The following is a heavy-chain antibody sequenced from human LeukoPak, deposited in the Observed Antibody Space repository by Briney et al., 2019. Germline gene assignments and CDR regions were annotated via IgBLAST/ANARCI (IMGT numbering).Heavy chain of an antibody. Sequence: PSETLSLTCTVSGGSIISGGSYWGWIRQPPGKGLEWIGSIFYSGITYYNPSLRGRVTISVDTSKNQFSLKLSSVAAADTAVYYCARESKQDYYMDVWGKGTTVTVSS. J-gene: IGHJ6*03. CDR3: ARESKQDYYMDV. D-gene: IGHD1/OR15-1a*01. CDR1: GGSIISGGSY. CDR2: IFYSGIT. V-gene: IGHV4-39*07.